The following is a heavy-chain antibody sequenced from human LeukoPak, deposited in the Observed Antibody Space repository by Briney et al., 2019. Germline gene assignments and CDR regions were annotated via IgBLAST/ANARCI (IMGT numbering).Heavy chain of an antibody. Sequence: GESLRISCKGSGYSFTSYWISWVRQMPGKGLEWMGRIDPSDSYTNYSPSFQGHVTISADKSISTAYLQWSSLKASDTAMYYCARGGRYDYVWGSYGYTYWGQGTLVTVSS. D-gene: IGHD3-16*01. CDR2: IDPSDSYT. CDR1: GYSFTSYW. CDR3: ARGGRYDYVWGSYGYTY. J-gene: IGHJ4*02. V-gene: IGHV5-10-1*01.